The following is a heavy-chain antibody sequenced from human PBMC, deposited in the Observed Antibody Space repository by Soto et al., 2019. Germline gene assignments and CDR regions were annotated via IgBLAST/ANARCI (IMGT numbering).Heavy chain of an antibody. V-gene: IGHV4-30-4*01. CDR3: ARHFSVDYFDY. CDR1: GGSISSGNYY. Sequence: PLETLSLTCTVSGGSISSGNYYWSWIRQPPGKGLEWIGFISYSGTTHYSASLRSRVSISVDTSKNQFSLDLSSVTAADTAVYYCARHFSVDYFDYWGQGALVPVSS. CDR2: ISYSGTT. J-gene: IGHJ4*02.